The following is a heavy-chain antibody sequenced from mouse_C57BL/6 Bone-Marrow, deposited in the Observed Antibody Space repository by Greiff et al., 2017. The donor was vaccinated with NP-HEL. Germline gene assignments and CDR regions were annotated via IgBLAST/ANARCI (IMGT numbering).Heavy chain of an antibody. CDR3: ASAIYYGYVYYAMDY. D-gene: IGHD2-2*01. Sequence: VQLVESGPGLVQPSQSLSLTCTVSGFSLNSYGVHWVCQSPGKGLEWLGVIWRGGSTDYNAAFMSRLSITKDNSQSQVFFKMNSLQADDTAIYYCASAIYYGYVYYAMDYWGQGTSVTVSS. V-gene: IGHV2-5*01. CDR1: GFSLNSYG. J-gene: IGHJ4*01. CDR2: IWRGGST.